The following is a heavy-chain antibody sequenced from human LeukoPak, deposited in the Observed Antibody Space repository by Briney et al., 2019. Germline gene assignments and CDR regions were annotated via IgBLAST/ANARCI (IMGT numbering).Heavy chain of an antibody. Sequence: GGSLRLSCSASGFIFIGYSMHWVRQAPGRGLQYVSTITYNGGSTYFADSVKGRFTISRDNSKNTLSLQMSSLKPDDTAVYYCGRGYSDRAGWVDYWGQGTLVTVSS. D-gene: IGHD1-26*01. J-gene: IGHJ4*02. V-gene: IGHV3-64D*06. CDR1: GFIFIGYS. CDR2: ITYNGGST. CDR3: GRGYSDRAGWVDY.